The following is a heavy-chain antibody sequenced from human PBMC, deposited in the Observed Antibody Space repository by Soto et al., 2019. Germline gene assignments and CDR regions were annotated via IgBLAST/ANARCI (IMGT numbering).Heavy chain of an antibody. D-gene: IGHD2-8*01. CDR3: ASHRTSRPFDY. CDR1: GGSISSGDYY. Sequence: SETLSLPCTVSGGSISSGDYYWGWMRQPPGKGLEWIASISYSDGSFYNSSLKSRLTISVDTSKNQFSLSLRSVTAAYTSLYYCASHRTSRPFDYWGQGTVVTGSS. J-gene: IGHJ4*02. CDR2: ISYSDGS. V-gene: IGHV4-39*01.